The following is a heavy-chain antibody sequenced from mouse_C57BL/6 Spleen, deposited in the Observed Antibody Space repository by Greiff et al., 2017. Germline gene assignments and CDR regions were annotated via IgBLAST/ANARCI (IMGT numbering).Heavy chain of an antibody. J-gene: IGHJ2*01. V-gene: IGHV5-6*02. CDR3: ARNWVDY. D-gene: IGHD4-1*01. Sequence: DVMLVESGGDLVKPGGSLKLSCAASGFTFSSYGMSWVRQTPDKRLEWVATISSGGSYTYYPDSVKGRFTISRDNAKNTLYLQMSSLKSEDTAMYYCARNWVDYWGQGTTLTVSS. CDR1: GFTFSSYG. CDR2: ISSGGSYT.